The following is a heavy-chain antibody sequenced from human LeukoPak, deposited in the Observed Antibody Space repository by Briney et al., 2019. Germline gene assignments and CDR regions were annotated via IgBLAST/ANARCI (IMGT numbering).Heavy chain of an antibody. CDR2: ISGSGGST. J-gene: IGHJ4*02. D-gene: IGHD3-10*01. CDR1: GFTFSSYS. V-gene: IGHV3-23*01. CDR3: ANLWFGELPDDY. Sequence: GGSLRLSCAASGFTFSSYSMNWVRQAPGKGLEWVSAISGSGGSTYYADSVKGRFTISRDNSKNTLYLQMNSLRAEDTAVYYCANLWFGELPDDYWGLGTLVTVSS.